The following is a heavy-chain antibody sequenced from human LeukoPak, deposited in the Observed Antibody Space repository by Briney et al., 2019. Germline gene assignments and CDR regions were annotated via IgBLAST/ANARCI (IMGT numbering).Heavy chain of an antibody. CDR3: ARGGSSGWFGAFDI. CDR2: ISSSSSTI. Sequence: PGGSLRLSCAASGFTFSRYSMNWVRQAPGKGLEWVSYISSSSSTIYYADSVKGRFTISRDNAKNSLYLQMNSLRAEDTAVYYCARGGSSGWFGAFDIWGQGTMVTVSS. J-gene: IGHJ3*02. V-gene: IGHV3-48*01. CDR1: GFTFSRYS. D-gene: IGHD6-19*01.